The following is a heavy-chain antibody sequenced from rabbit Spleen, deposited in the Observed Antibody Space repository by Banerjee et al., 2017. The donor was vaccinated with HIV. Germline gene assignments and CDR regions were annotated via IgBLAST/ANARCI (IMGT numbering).Heavy chain of an antibody. CDR1: GLDFSSSYW. D-gene: IGHD8-1*01. J-gene: IGHJ4*01. CDR2: IDVSGGSST. CDR3: ARDAGSYDYIDVYFSL. V-gene: IGHV1S40*01. Sequence: QSLEEYGGDLVKPGASLTLTCKASGLDFSSSYWICWVRQAPGKGLEWIACIDVSGGSSTHYARWAKGRFTVSKTSSTTATLQMTSLTVADSATYFCARDAGSYDYIDVYFSLWGPGTLVTVS.